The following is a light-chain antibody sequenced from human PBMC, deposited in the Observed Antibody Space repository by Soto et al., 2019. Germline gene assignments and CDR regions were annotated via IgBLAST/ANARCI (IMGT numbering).Light chain of an antibody. CDR3: AAWDDSLSGGV. Sequence: QSVLTQPPSASGTPGQRVTISCSGSSSNIGSNYVYWYQQLPGTAPKLLIYRNNQRPSGVPDRVSGSTSGTSASLAISGLRSEDEADYYCAAWDDSLSGGVFGGGTKLTVL. J-gene: IGLJ3*02. CDR2: RNN. V-gene: IGLV1-47*01. CDR1: SSNIGSNY.